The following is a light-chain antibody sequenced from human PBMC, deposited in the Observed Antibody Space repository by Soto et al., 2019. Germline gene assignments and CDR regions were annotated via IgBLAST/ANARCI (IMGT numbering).Light chain of an antibody. CDR2: EGS. J-gene: IGLJ1*01. Sequence: QSVLTQPASVSGSPGQSITISCTGTSSDVGSYNLVSWYQQHPGKAPKLMIYEGSKRPSGVSNRFSGSKSGNTASLTISGLQAEDEADYYCCSYAGSSTYAFGTGT. CDR3: CSYAGSSTYA. V-gene: IGLV2-23*01. CDR1: SSDVGSYNL.